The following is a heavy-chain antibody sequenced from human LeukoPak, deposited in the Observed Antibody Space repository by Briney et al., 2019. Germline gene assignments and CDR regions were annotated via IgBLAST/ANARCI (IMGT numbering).Heavy chain of an antibody. CDR3: AREERSDGYNISPVY. Sequence: GGSLRLSCAASVLTFSSYEMNWVRQDPRKGLEGVSYISSSGSTIYYADFVKGRFTISRDNAKNSLYLQMNSLRAEDTAVYYCAREERSDGYNISPVYWGQGTLVTVSS. J-gene: IGHJ4*02. D-gene: IGHD5-24*01. CDR2: ISSSGSTI. CDR1: VLTFSSYE. V-gene: IGHV3-48*03.